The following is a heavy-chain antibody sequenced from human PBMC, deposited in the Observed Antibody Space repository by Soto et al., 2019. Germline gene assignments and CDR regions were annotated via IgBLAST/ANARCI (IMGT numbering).Heavy chain of an antibody. CDR2: ISSSSSYI. J-gene: IGHJ6*02. V-gene: IGHV3-21*01. CDR3: ARDQCSSTSCYTGGYYYYYYGMDV. D-gene: IGHD2-2*02. Sequence: GGSLRLSCAASGFTFSSYSMNWVRQAPGKGLEWVSSISSSSSYIYYADSVKGRFTISRGNAKNSLYLQMNSLRAEDTAVYYCARDQCSSTSCYTGGYYYYYYGMDVWGQGTTVTVSS. CDR1: GFTFSSYS.